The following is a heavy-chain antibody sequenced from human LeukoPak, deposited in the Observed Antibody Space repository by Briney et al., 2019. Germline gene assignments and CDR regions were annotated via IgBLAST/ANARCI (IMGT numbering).Heavy chain of an antibody. CDR1: GFSFSDAW. V-gene: IGHV3-15*01. D-gene: IGHD3-16*02. CDR2: LKSKTDGGTT. CDR3: TKFFLGRRDYVWESYRYLAFDI. J-gene: IGHJ3*02. Sequence: PGGSLRLSCAASGFSFSDAWMSWVRQIPGKGLEWVGHLKSKTDGGTTDYAAPVKGRFTISRDGSKNTLYLQMNSLKTEDTAVYYCTKFFLGRRDYVWESYRYLAFDIWGHGTMVTVSS.